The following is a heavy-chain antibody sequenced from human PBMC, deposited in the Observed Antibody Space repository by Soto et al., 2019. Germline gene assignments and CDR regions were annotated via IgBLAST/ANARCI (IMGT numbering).Heavy chain of an antibody. J-gene: IGHJ6*02. CDR3: VRHGLVITIFGVVTTNDYYYGMDV. Sequence: QVQLVQSGAEVKKPGSSVKVSCKASGGTFSSYAISWVRQAPGQGLEWMGGIIPIFGTANYAQKFQGRVTSPADESTSTAYMELSSLRSEDTAVYYCVRHGLVITIFGVVTTNDYYYGMDVWGQGTTVTVSS. CDR1: GGTFSSYA. V-gene: IGHV1-69*01. D-gene: IGHD3-3*01. CDR2: IIPIFGTA.